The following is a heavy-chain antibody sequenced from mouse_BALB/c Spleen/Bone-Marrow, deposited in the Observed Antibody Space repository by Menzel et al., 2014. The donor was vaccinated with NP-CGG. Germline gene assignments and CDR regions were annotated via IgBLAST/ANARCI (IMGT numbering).Heavy chain of an antibody. CDR2: INPSTGYT. Sequence: VQLQQSGAELAKPGASVKMSCKASGYTFTSNWMHWVKRRPGQGLEWIGYINPSTGYTEYNQKFKDKATLTADKSSSTAYMQLSSLTSEDSAVYYCARGYYGSSLVYWGQGTLVTVSA. D-gene: IGHD1-1*01. CDR3: ARGYYGSSLVY. CDR1: GYTFTSNW. J-gene: IGHJ3*01. V-gene: IGHV1-7*01.